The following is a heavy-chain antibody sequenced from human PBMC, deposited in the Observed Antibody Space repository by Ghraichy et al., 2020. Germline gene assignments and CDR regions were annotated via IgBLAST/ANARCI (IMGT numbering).Heavy chain of an antibody. CDR2: IKPQTGGGAT. V-gene: IGHV3-15*01. J-gene: IGHJ4*02. Sequence: GGSLRLSCAASGFTFSNAYMNWVRQAPGKRLEWVGLIKPQTGGGATDYAAPVKGRFTISRDDSKNTLYLRMNSLKTEDTGIYYCTTKSLMSTTGNDYWGQGTLVTVSS. CDR1: GFTFSNAY. CDR3: TTKSLMSTTGNDY. D-gene: IGHD1-26*01.